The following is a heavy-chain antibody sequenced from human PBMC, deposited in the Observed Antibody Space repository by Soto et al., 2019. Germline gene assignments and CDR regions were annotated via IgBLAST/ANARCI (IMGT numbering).Heavy chain of an antibody. D-gene: IGHD1-26*01. CDR3: ARERSSGAFDL. CDR2: MNPNSGNT. Sequence: QVQLVQAGAEVKNPGASVKVYCKTSGYTFTSYDINWGRQATGQGLEWMGWMNPNSGNTAYAQKFQGRVTITRNTSISTTYTELSSLRSEDPAVYYWARERSSGAFDLWGQGTRVTVSS. CDR1: GYTFTSYD. V-gene: IGHV1-8*01. J-gene: IGHJ3*01.